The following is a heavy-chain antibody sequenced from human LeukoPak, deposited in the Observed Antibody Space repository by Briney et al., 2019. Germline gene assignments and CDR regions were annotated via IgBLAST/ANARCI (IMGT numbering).Heavy chain of an antibody. J-gene: IGHJ4*02. V-gene: IGHV3-30*04. CDR2: ISYDGSNK. Sequence: GGSLRLSCAASGFTFSSYAMHWVRQAPGKGLEWVAVISYDGSNKYYADSVKGRFTISRDNSKNTLYLQMNSLRAEDTAVYYCAKKFTGTTVISGDYFDYWGQGTLVTVSS. CDR1: GFTFSSYA. CDR3: AKKFTGTTVISGDYFDY. D-gene: IGHD4-17*01.